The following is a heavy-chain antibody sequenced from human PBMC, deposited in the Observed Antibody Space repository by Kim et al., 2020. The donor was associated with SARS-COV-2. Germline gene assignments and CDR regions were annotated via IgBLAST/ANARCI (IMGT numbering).Heavy chain of an antibody. CDR1: GGSITSGSHF. CDR2: IYYTGTT. J-gene: IGHJ5*02. D-gene: IGHD2-15*01. V-gene: IGHV4-61*01. Sequence: SETLSLTCNVSGGSITSGSHFWSWVRQPPGKGLEWIGDIYYTGTTNYSPSLKSRVTISIDTSKNLFFLNLRSVTAADTAIYYCASEIGLGGWSNWIDPWGQGTLVTVSS. CDR3: ASEIGLGGWSNWIDP.